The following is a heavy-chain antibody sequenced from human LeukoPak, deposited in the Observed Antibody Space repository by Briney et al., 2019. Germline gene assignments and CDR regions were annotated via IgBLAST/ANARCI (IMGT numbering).Heavy chain of an antibody. CDR1: GGSFSGYY. CDR3: VSYHPPSGSYSY. J-gene: IGHJ4*02. CDR2: INHSGST. D-gene: IGHD1-26*01. Sequence: SETLSLTCAVYGGSFSGYYWSWIRQPPGEGQEWIGEINHSGSTNYNPSLTTRVTISVDSSKNQFSLKLSSETAADTAVYYCVSYHPPSGSYSYWGQGTLVTASS. V-gene: IGHV4-34*01.